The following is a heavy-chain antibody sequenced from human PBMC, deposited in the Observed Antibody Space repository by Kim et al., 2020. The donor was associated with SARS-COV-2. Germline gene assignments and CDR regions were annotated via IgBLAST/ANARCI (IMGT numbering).Heavy chain of an antibody. D-gene: IGHD6-19*01. V-gene: IGHV3-30*18. CDR1: GFTFSSYG. CDR3: AKAGGIAVAVNWYFDL. CDR2: ISYDGSNK. Sequence: GGSLRLSCAASGFTFSSYGMHWVRQAPGKGLEWVAVISYDGSNKYYADSVKGRFTISRDNSKNTLYLQMNSLRAEDTAVYYCAKAGGIAVAVNWYFDLWGRGTLVTVSS. J-gene: IGHJ2*01.